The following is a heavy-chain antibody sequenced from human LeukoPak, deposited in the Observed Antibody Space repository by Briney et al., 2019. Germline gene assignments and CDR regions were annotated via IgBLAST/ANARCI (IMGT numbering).Heavy chain of an antibody. Sequence: PAESLRLSCTPSGFTFSDYEMNWVRQAPGQGLEWVSYISTSDSHTYYADSVKGRFTISRDNSKNSPYLQMNSLISPDTAVSYCWRDGPPDYWGQGTLVTVSS. CDR1: GFTFSDYE. CDR3: WRDGPPDY. CDR2: ISTSDSHT. J-gene: IGHJ4*02. V-gene: IGHV3-48*03.